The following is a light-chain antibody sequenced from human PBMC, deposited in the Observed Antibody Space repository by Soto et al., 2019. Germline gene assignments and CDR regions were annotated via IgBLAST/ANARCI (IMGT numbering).Light chain of an antibody. Sequence: AIRMTQSPSSFSASTGDRVTITCRASQGISSHLAWYQVKPGKAPRLLIYTASYLERGVTLTFTGSGSGTDLTLTISSLESEDFAVYYCQQYFSYPLTFGGGTKVEIK. J-gene: IGKJ4*01. CDR2: TAS. CDR3: QQYFSYPLT. V-gene: IGKV1-8*01. CDR1: QGISSH.